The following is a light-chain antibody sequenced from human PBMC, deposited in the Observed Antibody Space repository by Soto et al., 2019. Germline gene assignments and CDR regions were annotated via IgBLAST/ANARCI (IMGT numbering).Light chain of an antibody. J-gene: IGLJ1*01. V-gene: IGLV2-14*01. CDR1: SSDVGGYNY. Sequence: QSALTQPASVSGSPGQSITISCTGTSSDVGGYNYVSWYQQHPGKAPKLMIYDVSNRPSGVSNRFSGSKSGNTASLTMSGLQAEDEADYYCSSYTSSSTDVVGTGTKLTV. CDR3: SSYTSSSTDV. CDR2: DVS.